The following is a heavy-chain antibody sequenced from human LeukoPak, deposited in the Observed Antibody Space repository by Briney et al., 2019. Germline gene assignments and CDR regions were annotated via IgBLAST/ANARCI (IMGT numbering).Heavy chain of an antibody. V-gene: IGHV1-18*01. Sequence: ASVKVSCKASGYTFTSYGISWVRQAPGQGLEWMGWISAYNGNTNYAQKLQGRVTMTTDTSTSTAYMELRSLRSDDTAVYYCARDGFVVPAAIELDHWGQGTLVTVSS. CDR1: GYTFTSYG. CDR3: ARDGFVVPAAIELDH. CDR2: ISAYNGNT. D-gene: IGHD2-2*01. J-gene: IGHJ4*02.